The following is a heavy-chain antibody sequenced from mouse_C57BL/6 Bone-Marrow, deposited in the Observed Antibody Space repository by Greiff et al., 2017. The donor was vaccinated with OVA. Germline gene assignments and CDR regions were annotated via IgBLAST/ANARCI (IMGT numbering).Heavy chain of an antibody. CDR1: GFNIKDDY. Sequence: VQLQQSGAELVMPGASVKLSCTASGFNIKDDYMHWVKERPEQGLEWIGWIDPDNGDTEYATKFQGKTTITEDTSSKTDYLHLSSLTSEDTAVYYCTTYRYWGQGTTPTVSS. CDR3: TTYRY. CDR2: IDPDNGDT. V-gene: IGHV14-4*01. J-gene: IGHJ2*01. D-gene: IGHD5-1*01.